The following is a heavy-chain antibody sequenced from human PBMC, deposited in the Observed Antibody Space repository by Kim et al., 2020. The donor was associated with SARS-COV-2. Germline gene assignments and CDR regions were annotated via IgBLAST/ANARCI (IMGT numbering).Heavy chain of an antibody. Sequence: GGSLRLSCEASGFTFSSYSMNWVRQAPGKGLEWVSYISSSSSTIYYADSVKGRFTISRDNAKNSLYLQMNSLRDEDTAVYYCASGWGSGSYPGYWGQGTLVTVSS. V-gene: IGHV3-48*02. D-gene: IGHD3-10*01. J-gene: IGHJ4*02. CDR3: ASGWGSGSYPGY. CDR1: GFTFSSYS. CDR2: ISSSSSTI.